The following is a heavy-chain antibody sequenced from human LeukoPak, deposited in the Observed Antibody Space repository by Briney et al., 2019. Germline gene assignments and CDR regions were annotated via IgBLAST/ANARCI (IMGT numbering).Heavy chain of an antibody. J-gene: IGHJ4*02. CDR3: ATCRGCGEYNYFGY. V-gene: IGHV4-4*07. CDR1: GGSISSYY. Sequence: PSETLSLTCTVSGGSISSYYWSWIRQPAGKGLEWIGRIYTSGSTNYNPSLKSRVTMSVDTSKNQFSLKLSSVTAADTAVYYCATCRGCGEYNYFGYWGQGTLVTVSS. D-gene: IGHD4-17*01. CDR2: IYTSGST.